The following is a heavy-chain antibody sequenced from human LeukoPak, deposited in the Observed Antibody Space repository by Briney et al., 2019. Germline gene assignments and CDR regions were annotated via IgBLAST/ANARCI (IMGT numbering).Heavy chain of an antibody. J-gene: IGHJ4*02. D-gene: IGHD2-21*02. CDR2: ISSSSSYI. Sequence: PGGSLRLSCAAPGFTFSSYSMNWVRQAPGKGLEWVSSISSSSSYIYYADSVKGRFTISRDNSKNTLYLQMNSLRAEDTAVYYCAKDMSGGDCPDYWGQGTLVTVSS. CDR1: GFTFSSYS. CDR3: AKDMSGGDCPDY. V-gene: IGHV3-21*01.